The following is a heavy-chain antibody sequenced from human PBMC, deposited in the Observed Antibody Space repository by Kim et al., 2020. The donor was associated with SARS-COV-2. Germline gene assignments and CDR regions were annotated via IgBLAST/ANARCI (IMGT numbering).Heavy chain of an antibody. Sequence: SETLSLTCTVSGGSISSSSYYWGWIRQPPGKGLEWIGSIYYSGSTYYNPSLKSRVTISVDTSKNQFSLKLSSVTAADTAVYYCASYGSGFYWGQGTLVTVSS. V-gene: IGHV4-39*01. J-gene: IGHJ4*02. D-gene: IGHD3-10*01. CDR1: GGSISSSSYY. CDR2: IYYSGST. CDR3: ASYGSGFY.